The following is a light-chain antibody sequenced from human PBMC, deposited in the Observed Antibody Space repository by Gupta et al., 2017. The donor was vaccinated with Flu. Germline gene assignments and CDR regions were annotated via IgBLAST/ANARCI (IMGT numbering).Light chain of an antibody. V-gene: IGKV1-39*01. CDR1: QRLSSS. CDR2: AGS. J-gene: IGKJ4*01. Sequence: DIETTQSQCSLSASVGDRVTITCRASQRLSSSLNSYHHRPGRTPKLLIYAGSIVQSGVPSRYTATASLTHFTLTISRPQPLNFAPHFSQQCDSTPHTFGGGTNVEIK. CDR3: QQCDSTPHT.